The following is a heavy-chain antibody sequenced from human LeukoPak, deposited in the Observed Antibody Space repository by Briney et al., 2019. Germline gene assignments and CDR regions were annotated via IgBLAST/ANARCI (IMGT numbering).Heavy chain of an antibody. D-gene: IGHD6-6*01. CDR2: INGDGETT. CDR1: RFTFGDYW. J-gene: IGHJ4*02. V-gene: IGHV3-74*01. CDR3: ARSRYSSSSGGIDY. Sequence: GGSLRLSCVASRFTFGDYWMHWVRQTPGKGLVWVSRINGDGETTDYADSVKGRFAISRDSDTLYLQMSGLSVEDTAVYYCARSRYSSSSGGIDYWGQGTMVTVSS.